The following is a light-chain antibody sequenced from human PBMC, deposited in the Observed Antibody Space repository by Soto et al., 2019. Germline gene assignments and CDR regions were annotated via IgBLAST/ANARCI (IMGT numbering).Light chain of an antibody. CDR3: MQGTHWPWT. V-gene: IGKV2-30*02. J-gene: IGKJ1*01. Sequence: DVVMTQSPLSLPVTLGQPASISCRSSQSLIHSDGNTYLNWFQQRPGQSPRRLLYEVSDRDSGVPDRLSGSGSGTDFTLKISRVVAEDVGVYYCMQGTHWPWTFGQGTEVEIK. CDR2: EVS. CDR1: QSLIHSDGNTY.